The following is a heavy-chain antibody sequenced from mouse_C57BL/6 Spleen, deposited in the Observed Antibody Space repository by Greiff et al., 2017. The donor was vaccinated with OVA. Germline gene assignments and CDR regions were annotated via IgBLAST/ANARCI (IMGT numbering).Heavy chain of an antibody. Sequence: EVHLVESGGGLVKPGGSLKLSCAASGFTFSSYTMSWVRQTPEKRLEWVATISGGGGNTYYPDSVKGRFTIYRENAKKTLYLQMSSLRSEDTALYYCARSDYDVRYAMDYWSQGTSVTVSS. CDR2: ISGGGGNT. J-gene: IGHJ4*01. CDR3: ARSDYDVRYAMDY. V-gene: IGHV5-9*01. CDR1: GFTFSSYT. D-gene: IGHD2-4*01.